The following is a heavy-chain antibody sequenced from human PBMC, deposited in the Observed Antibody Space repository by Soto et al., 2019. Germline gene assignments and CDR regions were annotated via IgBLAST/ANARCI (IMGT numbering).Heavy chain of an antibody. CDR1: GGSFSGYY. J-gene: IGHJ4*02. D-gene: IGHD5-18*01. CDR3: ARALGCSYGYPFDY. V-gene: IGHV4-34*01. CDR2: INHSGST. Sequence: SETLSLTCAVYGGSFSGYYWSWIRQPPGKGLEWIGEINHSGSTNYNPSLKSRVTISVDTSKNQFSLKLSSVTAADTAVYYCARALGCSYGYPFDYWGQGTLVTVSS.